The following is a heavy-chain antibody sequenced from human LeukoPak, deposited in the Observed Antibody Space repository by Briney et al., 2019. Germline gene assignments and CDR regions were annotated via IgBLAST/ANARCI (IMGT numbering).Heavy chain of an antibody. V-gene: IGHV4-59*01. J-gene: IGHJ4*02. CDR3: ARRGPIQLNYIPFDY. Sequence: SETLSLTCTVSGGSISSYYWSWIRQPPGKGLEWIGYIYYSGSTNYNPSLKSRVTISVDTSKNQFSLKLSSVTAADTAVYYCARRGPIQLNYIPFDYWGQGTLVTVSS. D-gene: IGHD5-18*01. CDR1: GGSISSYY. CDR2: IYYSGST.